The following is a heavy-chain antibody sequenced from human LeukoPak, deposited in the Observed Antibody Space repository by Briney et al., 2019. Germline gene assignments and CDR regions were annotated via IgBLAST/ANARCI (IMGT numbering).Heavy chain of an antibody. Sequence: PGGSLRLSCTASGFTFSNAWMSWVRQAPGKGLEWVGRIKSKTDGGTTDYAAPVKGRFTISRDDPKNTLYLQMNSLKTEDTAVYYCTTDLYYYDSSGYPSFDYWGQGTLVTVSS. CDR3: TTDLYYYDSSGYPSFDY. CDR1: GFTFSNAW. J-gene: IGHJ4*02. CDR2: IKSKTDGGTT. D-gene: IGHD3-22*01. V-gene: IGHV3-15*01.